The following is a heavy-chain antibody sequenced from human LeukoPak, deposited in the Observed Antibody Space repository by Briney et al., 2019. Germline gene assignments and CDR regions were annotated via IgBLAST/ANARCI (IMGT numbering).Heavy chain of an antibody. V-gene: IGHV3-74*01. CDR3: ARDSRDYDYVWGSYRQANDGFDI. J-gene: IGHJ3*02. CDR1: GFTFSSYW. D-gene: IGHD3-16*02. CDR2: ISTDGSST. Sequence: GGSLRLSCAASGFTFSSYWMHWVRQAPGKGLVWVSRISTDGSSTKYADFVEGRFTISRDNAKNTLYLQMNSLRAEDTAVYYCARDSRDYDYVWGSYRQANDGFDIWGQGTMVTVSS.